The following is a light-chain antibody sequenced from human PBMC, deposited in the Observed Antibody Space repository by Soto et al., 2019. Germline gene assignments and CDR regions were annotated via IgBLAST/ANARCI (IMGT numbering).Light chain of an antibody. CDR1: SSDIGGYNY. Sequence: QSALTQPASASGSPGQSISISCTGTSSDIGGYNYVSWYQQHPDKAPKLIIFDVINRPSGVSNRFSGSKSGNTASLTISGLQAEDEADYYCSSYRRSSTLVVFGGGTKLTVL. J-gene: IGLJ2*01. CDR2: DVI. V-gene: IGLV2-14*03. CDR3: SSYRRSSTLVV.